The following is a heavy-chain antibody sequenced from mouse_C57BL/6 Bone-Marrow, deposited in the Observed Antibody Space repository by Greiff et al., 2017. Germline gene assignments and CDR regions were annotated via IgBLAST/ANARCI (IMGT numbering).Heavy chain of an antibody. Sequence: VQLKESGPELVKPGASVKIPCKASGYTFTDYNMDWVKQSHGKSLEWIGDIDPNNGGTIYNQKFKGKATLTVDKSSSTAYMELRSLTSEDTAVYYCARSWLRGRAHYFDYWGQGTTLTVSS. J-gene: IGHJ2*01. V-gene: IGHV1-18*01. CDR3: ARSWLRGRAHYFDY. CDR2: IDPNNGGT. CDR1: GYTFTDYN. D-gene: IGHD2-2*01.